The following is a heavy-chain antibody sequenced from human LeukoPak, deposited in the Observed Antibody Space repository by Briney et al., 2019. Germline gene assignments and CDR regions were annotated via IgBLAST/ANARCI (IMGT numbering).Heavy chain of an antibody. D-gene: IGHD3-10*01. CDR2: ISSSGSTI. CDR3: ARSRLSGSPTTGWFDP. CDR1: GFTFSNYG. V-gene: IGHV3-48*04. J-gene: IGHJ5*02. Sequence: GGSLRLSCAASGFTFSNYGMNWVRQAPGKGLEWVSYISSSGSTIYYADSVKGRFTISRDNAKNSLYLQMNSLRAEDTALYYCARSRLSGSPTTGWFDPWGQGTLVTVSS.